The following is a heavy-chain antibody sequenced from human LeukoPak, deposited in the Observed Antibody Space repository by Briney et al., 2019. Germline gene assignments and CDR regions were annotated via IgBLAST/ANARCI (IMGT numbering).Heavy chain of an antibody. Sequence: GAXXLXCXAXXFTFSSYVMSGVGQAQGKGLEWVSAISGRGGSTYYADAVKGGFTISRDNSKKTLYLQRKSLRGEDTGVYYCAKLSGYYGSGNFHFDYWVQRTLLTVPS. D-gene: IGHD3-10*01. V-gene: IGHV3-23*01. CDR1: XFTFSSYV. J-gene: IGHJ4*02. CDR2: ISGRGGST. CDR3: AKLSGYYGSGNFHFDY.